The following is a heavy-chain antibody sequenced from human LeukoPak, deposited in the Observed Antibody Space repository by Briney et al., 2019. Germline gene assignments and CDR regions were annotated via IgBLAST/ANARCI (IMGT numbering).Heavy chain of an antibody. V-gene: IGHV3-33*01. CDR3: ARDQYSSGWYLIDY. CDR1: GFTFSSYG. D-gene: IGHD6-19*01. J-gene: IGHJ4*02. CDR2: IWYDGSNK. Sequence: GGSLGLSCAASGFTFSSYGMHWVRQAPGKGLEWVAVIWYDGSNKYYADSVKGRFTISRDNSKNTLYLQMNSLRAEDTAVYYCARDQYSSGWYLIDYWGQGTLVTVSS.